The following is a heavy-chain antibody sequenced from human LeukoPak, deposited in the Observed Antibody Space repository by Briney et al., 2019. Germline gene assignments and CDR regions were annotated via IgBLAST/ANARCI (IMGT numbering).Heavy chain of an antibody. CDR3: ARYLRVVVAAKYYFDY. CDR1: GGSISSYY. CDR2: IYTSGST. D-gene: IGHD2-15*01. J-gene: IGHJ4*02. Sequence: SETLSLTCTVSGGSISSYYWSWIRQPAGKGLEWIGRIYTSGSTYYNPSLKSRVTISVDTSKNQFSLKLSSVTAADTAVYYCARYLRVVVAAKYYFDYWGQGTLVTVSS. V-gene: IGHV4-4*07.